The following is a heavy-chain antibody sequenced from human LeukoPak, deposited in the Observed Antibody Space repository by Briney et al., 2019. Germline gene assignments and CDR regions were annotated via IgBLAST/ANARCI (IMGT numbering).Heavy chain of an antibody. CDR3: ARDRHIAAAVYYYYMDV. J-gene: IGHJ6*03. CDR1: GYTFTGYY. V-gene: IGHV1-2*02. CDR2: INPNSGGT. D-gene: IGHD6-13*01. Sequence: GASVKVSCKASGYTFTGYYMHWVRQAPGQGLEWMGWINPNSGGTNYAQRVQGRVTMTTDTSTSTAYMVLRSLRSDDTAVYYCARDRHIAAAVYYYYMDVWGKGTPVTVSS.